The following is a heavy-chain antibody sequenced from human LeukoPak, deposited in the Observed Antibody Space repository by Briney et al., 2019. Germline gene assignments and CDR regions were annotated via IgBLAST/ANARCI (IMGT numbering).Heavy chain of an antibody. V-gene: IGHV4-34*01. J-gene: IGHJ4*02. CDR1: SGSFRGYY. CDR3: ARGQFWSGYSI. CDR2: INHSGST. D-gene: IGHD3-3*02. Sequence: KPSETLSLTCAVYSGSFRGYYWSWIRQPPGKGLGWIGEINHSGSTNYNPSLKSRVTMSVDTSKNQFSLNLSSVTAADTAVYYCARGQFWSGYSIWGQGTLVTVSS.